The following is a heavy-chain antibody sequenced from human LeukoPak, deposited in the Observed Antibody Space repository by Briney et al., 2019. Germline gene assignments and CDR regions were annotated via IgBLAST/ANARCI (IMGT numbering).Heavy chain of an antibody. V-gene: IGHV1-46*01. CDR2: INPSGGGT. CDR3: ARGYYGGLAWCDY. J-gene: IGHJ4*02. Sequence: ASVKVSCKASGYTFTSYYVHWVRQAPGQGLKWMGVINPSGGGTSYAQKIQGRVTMARDTSTATVYMNLSSLRSEDTAVYYCARGYYGGLAWCDYWGQGTLVTVSS. D-gene: IGHD4-23*01. CDR1: GYTFTSYY.